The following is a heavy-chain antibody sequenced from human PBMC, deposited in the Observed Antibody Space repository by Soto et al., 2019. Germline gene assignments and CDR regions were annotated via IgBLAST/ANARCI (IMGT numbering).Heavy chain of an antibody. CDR1: RFTLSQYY. J-gene: IGHJ3*02. CDR2: ISSSGSTI. V-gene: IGHV3-11*01. D-gene: IGHD6-19*01. Sequence: GGTLRLSCAASRFTLSQYYMSWTLHAPGKGMEWVSYISSSGSTIYYADSVKGRFTISRDNAKNSLYLQMNSLRAEDTAVYYCARDRFLSRSGWYPDPDAFDIWGQGTMVTVSS. CDR3: ARDRFLSRSGWYPDPDAFDI.